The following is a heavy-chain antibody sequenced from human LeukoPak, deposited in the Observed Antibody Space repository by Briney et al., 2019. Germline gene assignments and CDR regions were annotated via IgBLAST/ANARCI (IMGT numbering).Heavy chain of an antibody. CDR2: ISAYNGNT. CDR3: ATALLYCSGGSCYSDY. D-gene: IGHD2-15*01. J-gene: IGHJ4*02. V-gene: IGHV1-18*01. Sequence: GASVKVSCKASGYTFTSYGISWVRQAAGQGLEWMGWISAYNGNTNYAQKLQGRVTMTTDTSTSTAYMELRSLRSDDTAVYYCATALLYCSGGSCYSDYWGQGTLVTVSS. CDR1: GYTFTSYG.